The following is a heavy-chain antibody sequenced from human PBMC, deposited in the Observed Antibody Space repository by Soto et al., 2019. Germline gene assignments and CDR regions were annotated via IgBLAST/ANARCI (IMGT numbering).Heavy chain of an antibody. CDR2: ISSNGGST. Sequence: HPGGSLRFSCSASGFTFSSYAMHWVRQAPGKGLEYVSAISSNGGSTYYADSVKGRFTISRDNSKNTLYVQMSSLRAEDTAVYYCVKEAGDYYDSSGYKILEGYFDYWGQGTLVTVSS. D-gene: IGHD3-22*01. J-gene: IGHJ4*02. CDR1: GFTFSSYA. V-gene: IGHV3-64D*08. CDR3: VKEAGDYYDSSGYKILEGYFDY.